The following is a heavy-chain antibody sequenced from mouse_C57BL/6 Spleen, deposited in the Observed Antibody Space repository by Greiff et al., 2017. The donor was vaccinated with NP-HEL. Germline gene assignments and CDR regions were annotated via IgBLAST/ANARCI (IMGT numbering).Heavy chain of an antibody. CDR3: AKRGSSHYYAMDY. D-gene: IGHD1-1*01. V-gene: IGHV2-5*01. J-gene: IGHJ4*01. CDR2: IWRGGST. Sequence: VQLQQSGPGLVQPSQSLSITCTVSGFSLTSYGVHWVRQSPGKGLEWLGVIWRGGSTDYNAAFMSRLSITKDNSKSQVFFKMNSLQADDTAIYYCAKRGSSHYYAMDYWGQGTSVTVSS. CDR1: GFSLTSYG.